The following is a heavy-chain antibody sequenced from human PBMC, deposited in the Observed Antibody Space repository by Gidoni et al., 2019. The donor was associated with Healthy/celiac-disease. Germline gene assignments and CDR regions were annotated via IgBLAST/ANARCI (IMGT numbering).Heavy chain of an antibody. V-gene: IGHV3-21*01. CDR3: AILAAAGTGGYYYYYYMDV. D-gene: IGHD6-13*01. CDR2: ISSSSSYI. CDR1: GFTFSSYS. J-gene: IGHJ6*03. Sequence: EVQLVESGGGLVKPGGSLRLSCAASGFTFSSYSMNWVRQAPGKGLEWVSSISSSSSYIYYADSVKGRFTISRDNAKNSLYLQMNSLRAEDTAVYYCAILAAAGTGGYYYYYYMDVWGKGTTVTVSS.